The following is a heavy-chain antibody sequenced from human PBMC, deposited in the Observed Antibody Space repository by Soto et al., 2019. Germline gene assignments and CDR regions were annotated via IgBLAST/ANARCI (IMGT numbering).Heavy chain of an antibody. V-gene: IGHV3-21*04. CDR3: ARRLQWQLRPLDS. Sequence: GGSLRLSCAASGFSFSKYSMNWVRQAPGKGLEWVSSINDRSNYIYYADSVKGRFTISRDNAKNSLYLQMNGLRAEDTATYYCARRLQWQLRPLDSWGRGTLVTVSS. D-gene: IGHD6-19*01. J-gene: IGHJ4*02. CDR1: GFSFSKYS. CDR2: INDRSNYI.